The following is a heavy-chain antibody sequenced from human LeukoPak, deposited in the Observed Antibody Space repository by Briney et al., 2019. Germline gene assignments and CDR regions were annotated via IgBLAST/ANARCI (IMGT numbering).Heavy chain of an antibody. D-gene: IGHD5-12*01. CDR1: GYTFTRYG. CDR3: ARQWLSMGWFDP. Sequence: ASVKVSCKASGYTFTRYGISWVRQAPGQGPEWMGWISGYNGHTNYAQKFQGRVTMTTDTSTSTAYMELRSLRSDDTAVYYCARQWLSMGWFDPWGQGTLVTVSS. J-gene: IGHJ5*02. CDR2: ISGYNGHT. V-gene: IGHV1-18*01.